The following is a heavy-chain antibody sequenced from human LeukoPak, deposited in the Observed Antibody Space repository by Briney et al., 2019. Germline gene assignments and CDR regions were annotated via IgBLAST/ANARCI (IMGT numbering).Heavy chain of an antibody. CDR3: ARLVENQVPFDY. CDR1: GGSVSSGGYY. D-gene: IGHD2/OR15-2a*01. CDR2: IHSSGRT. V-gene: IGHV4-31*03. J-gene: IGHJ4*02. Sequence: PSETLSLTCTVSGGSVSSGGYYWSWIRQHPGKGLEWIGYIHSSGRTYYSPSLRSRLTISTDTSKNQFSLKLSSVTAADTAVYHCARLVENQVPFDYWGQGTLVTVSS.